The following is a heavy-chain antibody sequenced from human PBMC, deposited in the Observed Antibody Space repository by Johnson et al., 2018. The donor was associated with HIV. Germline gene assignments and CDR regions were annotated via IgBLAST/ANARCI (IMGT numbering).Heavy chain of an antibody. J-gene: IGHJ3*02. D-gene: IGHD6-13*01. CDR1: GFTVSSNE. CDR2: ISGGST. CDR3: ARDGAQQLARDAFDI. Sequence: VQLVESRGVLVQPGGSLRLSCAASGFTVSSNEMSWVRQAPGKGLEWVSSISGGSTYYADSRKGRFTISRDNSKNTLYLQMNSLRAEDTAVYYCARDGAQQLARDAFDIWGQGTMVTVSS. V-gene: IGHV3-38-3*01.